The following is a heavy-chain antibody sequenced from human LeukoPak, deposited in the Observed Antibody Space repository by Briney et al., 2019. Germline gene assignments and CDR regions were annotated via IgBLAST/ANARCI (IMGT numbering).Heavy chain of an antibody. D-gene: IGHD1-7*01. CDR3: ARGLRITGTDYYFDY. J-gene: IGHJ4*02. CDR2: ISYDGSNK. Sequence: PGGSLRLSCAASGFTFSTYAMHWVRQAPGKGLVWVAVISYDGSNKYYADSVKGRFTISRDNSKNTLYLQMNSLRAEDTAVYYCARGLRITGTDYYFDYWGQGTLVTVSS. V-gene: IGHV3-30*14. CDR1: GFTFSTYA.